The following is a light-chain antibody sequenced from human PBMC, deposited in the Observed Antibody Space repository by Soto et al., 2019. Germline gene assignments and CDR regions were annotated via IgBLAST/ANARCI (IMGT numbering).Light chain of an antibody. CDR1: SSDVGGYNY. Sequence: QSVLTQPRSVSGSPGQSVTISCTGTSSDVGGYNYVSWYQQHPGKAPNLMIYDVSQRPSGVPDRFSGSKSGNTASLTISGLQAEDEADYYCCSHAGSHFLFGGGTKLTVL. V-gene: IGLV2-11*01. CDR2: DVS. CDR3: CSHAGSHFL. J-gene: IGLJ2*01.